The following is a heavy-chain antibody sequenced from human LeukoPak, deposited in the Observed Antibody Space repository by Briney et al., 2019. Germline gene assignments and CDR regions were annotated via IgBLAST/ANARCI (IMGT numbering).Heavy chain of an antibody. V-gene: IGHV1-3*01. Sequence: GASVKVSCKASGYTFTSYAMHWVRQAPGQRLEWMGWINAGNGNTKYSQKFQGRVTITRDTSASTAYMELSSLRSEDTAVYYCATITESLRRGDAFDIWGQGTMVTVSS. CDR3: ATITESLRRGDAFDI. D-gene: IGHD1-14*01. J-gene: IGHJ3*02. CDR1: GYTFTSYA. CDR2: INAGNGNT.